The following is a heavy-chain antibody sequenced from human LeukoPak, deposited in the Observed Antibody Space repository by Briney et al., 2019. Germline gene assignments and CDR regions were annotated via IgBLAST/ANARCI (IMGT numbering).Heavy chain of an antibody. D-gene: IGHD2-15*01. Sequence: PGGSLRLSCAASGFSFSSYGMHWVRQAPGKGLEWVAVISYDGSNKSYADSVKGRFTISRDNSRNTVYLQMNSLRAEDTAVYYCAKGRRYCSGGSCYYFDYWGQGTLVTVSS. V-gene: IGHV3-30*18. CDR1: GFSFSSYG. CDR3: AKGRRYCSGGSCYYFDY. J-gene: IGHJ4*02. CDR2: ISYDGSNK.